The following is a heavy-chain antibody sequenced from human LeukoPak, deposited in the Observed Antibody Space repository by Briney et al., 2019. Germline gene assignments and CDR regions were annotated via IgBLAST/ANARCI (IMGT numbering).Heavy chain of an antibody. CDR2: INSDGSST. D-gene: IGHD3-10*01. V-gene: IGHV3-74*01. J-gene: IGHJ6*02. Sequence: GGFLRLSCAASGFTFSSYWMHWVRQAPGKGLVWVSRINSDGSSTSYADSVKGRFTISRDNSKNTLYLQMNSLRAEDTAVYYCARDRMDYFGSGNIYYGMDVWGQGTTVTVSS. CDR3: ARDRMDYFGSGNIYYGMDV. CDR1: GFTFSSYW.